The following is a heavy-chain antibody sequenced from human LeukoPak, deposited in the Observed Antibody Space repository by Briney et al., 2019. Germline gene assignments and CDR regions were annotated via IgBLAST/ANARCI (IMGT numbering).Heavy chain of an antibody. CDR3: ARVRYYYGSGSYYPLYYFDY. CDR1: GGSFRGYF. CDR2: INHSGST. D-gene: IGHD3-10*01. J-gene: IGHJ4*02. Sequence: SEPLSLTCAVYGGSFRGYFWSWISQPPGKGLEWIGEINHSGSTNYNPTLKSRVTISVDTSKNQFSLKLSSVSAADTAVYYCARVRYYYGSGSYYPLYYFDYWGQGTLVTVSS. V-gene: IGHV4-34*01.